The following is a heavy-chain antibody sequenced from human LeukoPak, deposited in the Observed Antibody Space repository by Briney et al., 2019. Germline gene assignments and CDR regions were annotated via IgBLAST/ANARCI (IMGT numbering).Heavy chain of an antibody. CDR2: ISGGGGST. Sequence: GGSLRLSCAASGFTFDDYAMHWVRQAPGKGLEWVSLISGGGGSTYYADSVKGRFTISRDNSKNSLYLQMNSLRTEDTALYYCAKGDDSGYAISGWVDYWGQGTLVTVSS. CDR1: GFTFDDYA. CDR3: AKGDDSGYAISGWVDY. V-gene: IGHV3-43*02. J-gene: IGHJ4*02. D-gene: IGHD5-12*01.